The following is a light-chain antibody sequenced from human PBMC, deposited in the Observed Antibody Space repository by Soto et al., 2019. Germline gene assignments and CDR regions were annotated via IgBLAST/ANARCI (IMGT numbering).Light chain of an antibody. Sequence: QSVLTQPPSVSGAPGQRVTISCTGSSSNIGAGYDVHWYQQLPGTAPKLLIYVNSNRPSGVPDRFSGSKSGTSASLAITWLQAEDEADYYCQSYDSSLSGYVFGTGTKLTVL. V-gene: IGLV1-40*01. CDR1: SSNIGAGYD. J-gene: IGLJ1*01. CDR2: VNS. CDR3: QSYDSSLSGYV.